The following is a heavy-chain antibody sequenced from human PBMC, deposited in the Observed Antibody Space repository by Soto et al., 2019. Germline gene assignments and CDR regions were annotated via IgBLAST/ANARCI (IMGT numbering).Heavy chain of an antibody. Sequence: QVQLVESGGGVVQPGRSLRLSCAASGFTFSSYGMHWVRQAPGKGLEWVAVISSDGSNKYYADSVKGRFTISRDNSKNTLYLQMYSLRAEDTAVYYCAQLIAAAGTADFDYWGQGTLVTVSS. CDR3: AQLIAAAGTADFDY. V-gene: IGHV3-30*03. J-gene: IGHJ4*02. D-gene: IGHD6-13*01. CDR2: ISSDGSNK. CDR1: GFTFSSYG.